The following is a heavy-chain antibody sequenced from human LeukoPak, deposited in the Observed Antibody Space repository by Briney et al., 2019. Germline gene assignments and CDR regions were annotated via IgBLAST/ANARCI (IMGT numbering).Heavy chain of an antibody. Sequence: SETLSLTCAVYGGSFSGYYWSWIRQPPGKGLEWSGEFNHSGSTNYNPSLKSRVTISVDTSKNQFSLKLSSVTAADTAVYYCARGAYVGDIVATLTALFDYWGQGTLVTVSS. D-gene: IGHD5-12*01. J-gene: IGHJ4*02. CDR1: GGSFSGYY. V-gene: IGHV4-34*01. CDR2: FNHSGST. CDR3: ARGAYVGDIVATLTALFDY.